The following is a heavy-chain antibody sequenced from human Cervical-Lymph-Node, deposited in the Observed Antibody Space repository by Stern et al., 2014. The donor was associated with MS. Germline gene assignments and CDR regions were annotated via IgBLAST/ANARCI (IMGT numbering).Heavy chain of an antibody. V-gene: IGHV1-69*01. D-gene: IGHD4-11*01. CDR2: LIPFFGAT. J-gene: IGHJ4*02. CDR1: GDTFSSYA. CDR3: ALRRSYYVY. Sequence: QVQLVQSGSEVKKPGSSVKVSCKPSGDTFSSYALSWVRQDPGQGLEWVGGLIPFFGATRYGQKFQGRVTITPEESTGTAFMELSNLTSDDTAVYYCALRRSYYVYWGQGTLITVSS.